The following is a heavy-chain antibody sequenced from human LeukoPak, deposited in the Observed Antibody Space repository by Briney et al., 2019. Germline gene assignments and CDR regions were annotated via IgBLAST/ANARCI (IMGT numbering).Heavy chain of an antibody. J-gene: IGHJ4*02. CDR3: ARSQSSSLIDY. Sequence: GGSLRLSCAASGFPFSSYGIHWVRQAPGKGLEWVAVIWYDGSTKYYADSVKGRFTISRDNSKNTLYLQMNSLRAKDTAVYFCARSQSSSLIDYWGLGTLVTVSS. V-gene: IGHV3-33*01. D-gene: IGHD6-13*01. CDR1: GFPFSSYG. CDR2: IWYDGSTK.